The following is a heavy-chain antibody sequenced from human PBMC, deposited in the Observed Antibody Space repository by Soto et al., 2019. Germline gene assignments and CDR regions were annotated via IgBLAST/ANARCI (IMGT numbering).Heavy chain of an antibody. D-gene: IGHD3-16*01. Sequence: XLKVPPDISGNXVSCSSGDWDWLRQSPQRGLEWLGRTYDRSKWYNDYAVSVKGRIRINPDTSKNLFSLQLNSVTPDDTAVYYCARDRKGGVVMDVWGQGTTGTVS. J-gene: IGHJ6*02. CDR3: ARDRKGGVVMDV. CDR1: GNXVSCSSGD. CDR2: TYDRSKWYN. V-gene: IGHV6-1*01.